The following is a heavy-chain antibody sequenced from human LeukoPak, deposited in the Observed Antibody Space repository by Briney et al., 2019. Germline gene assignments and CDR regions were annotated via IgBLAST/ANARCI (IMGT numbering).Heavy chain of an antibody. J-gene: IGHJ6*03. V-gene: IGHV5-51*01. Sequence: PGESLKISCKGSGYSFTNYWIGWVRQMPGKGLEWMGIIYPGDSDTRYSPSFQGQVTISADKSISTAYLQWSSLKASDTAMYYCARHEITTAPYYYYYMDVWGKGTTVTVSS. CDR1: GYSFTNYW. CDR3: ARHEITTAPYYYYYMDV. D-gene: IGHD4-11*01. CDR2: IYPGDSDT.